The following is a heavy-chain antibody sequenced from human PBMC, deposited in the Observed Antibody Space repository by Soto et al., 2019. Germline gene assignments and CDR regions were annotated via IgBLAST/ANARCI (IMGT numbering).Heavy chain of an antibody. V-gene: IGHV6-1*01. J-gene: IGHJ5*02. CDR3: ASEYASASYLVS. Sequence: PSQTLSLTCAISGDSVSSNSAAWNWIRQSPSGGLEWLGRTYYRSRWYYDYATSVKNRLTFNSDTSKNQLSLQLESVTPEDTAVYYCASEYASASYLVSWGKGTLVTVSS. D-gene: IGHD3-10*01. CDR1: GDSVSSNSAA. CDR2: TYYRSRWYY.